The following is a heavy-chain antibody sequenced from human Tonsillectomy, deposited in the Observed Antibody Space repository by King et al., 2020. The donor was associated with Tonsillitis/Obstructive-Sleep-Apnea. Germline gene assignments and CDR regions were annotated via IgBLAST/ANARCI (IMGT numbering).Heavy chain of an antibody. CDR2: ISYSGNT. Sequence: VQLQESGPGLVKPSETLSLTCTVSGDSINSYYWSWIRQPPGKGLEWIGYISYSGNTNYNPSLKSRVTISIDTSKNQLSLKLRSVTAADTAVYYCAGSKGSGSYFDYWGQGTLVTVSS. CDR3: AGSKGSGSYFDY. CDR1: GDSINSYY. V-gene: IGHV4-59*01. D-gene: IGHD3-3*01. J-gene: IGHJ4*02.